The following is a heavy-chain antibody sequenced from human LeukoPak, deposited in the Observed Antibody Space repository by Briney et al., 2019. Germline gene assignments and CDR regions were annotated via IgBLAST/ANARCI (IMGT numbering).Heavy chain of an antibody. Sequence: GSLRLSCAASGFTFSSYGMSWVRQAPGKGLEWIGSIYYSGSTYYNPSLKSRVTISVDTSKNQSSLKLSSVTAADTAVYYCARGGSGRPSHYYYMDVWGKGTTVTVSS. J-gene: IGHJ6*03. CDR1: GFTFSSYG. CDR3: ARGGSGRPSHYYYMDV. CDR2: IYYSGST. D-gene: IGHD3-10*01. V-gene: IGHV4-39*07.